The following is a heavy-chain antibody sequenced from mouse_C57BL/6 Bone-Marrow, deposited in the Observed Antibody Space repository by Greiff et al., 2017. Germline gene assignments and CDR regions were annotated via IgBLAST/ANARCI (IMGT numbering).Heavy chain of an antibody. J-gene: IGHJ3*01. D-gene: IGHD2-12*01. CDR3: ERGCYLLSFAY. CDR1: GYSFTGYY. Sequence: EVKLVESGPELVKPGASVKISCKASGYSFTGYYMNWVKQSPEKSLEWIGEINPSTGGTTYNQKFKAKATLTVDKSSSTAYMQLKSLTSEDSAVDSCERGCYLLSFAYWGQGTLVTVCA. CDR2: INPSTGGT. V-gene: IGHV1-42*01.